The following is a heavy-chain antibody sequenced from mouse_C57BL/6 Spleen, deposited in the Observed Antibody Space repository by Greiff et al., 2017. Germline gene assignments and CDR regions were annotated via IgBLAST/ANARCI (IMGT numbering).Heavy chain of an antibody. CDR2: INPSTGGT. CDR1: GYSFTGYY. Sequence: VQLQQSGPELVKPGASVKISCKASGYSFTGYYMNWVKQSPEKSLEWIGEINPSTGGTTYNQKFKAKATLTVDKSSSTAYMQLKSLTSEDSAVYYCARVKRGVYAMDYWGQGTSVTVSS. CDR3: ARVKRGVYAMDY. V-gene: IGHV1-42*01. J-gene: IGHJ4*01.